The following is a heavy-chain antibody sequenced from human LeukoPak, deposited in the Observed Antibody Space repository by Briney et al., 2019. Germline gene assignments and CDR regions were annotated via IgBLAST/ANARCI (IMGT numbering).Heavy chain of an antibody. CDR3: ARARSHSSGWNF. V-gene: IGHV4-34*01. Sequence: SETLSLTCAVYGGSFSGSTWTWFARPPGKGLEGIGEINHSGSTNYNPSLKSRVTISVDTSKNQFSLKLSSVTAADTAVYYCARARSHSSGWNFWGQGTLVTVSS. J-gene: IGHJ4*02. CDR2: INHSGST. D-gene: IGHD6-19*01. CDR1: GGSFSGST.